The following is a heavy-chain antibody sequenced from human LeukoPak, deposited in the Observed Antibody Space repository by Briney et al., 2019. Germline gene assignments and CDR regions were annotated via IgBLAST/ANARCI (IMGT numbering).Heavy chain of an antibody. CDR1: GGSISISSYY. Sequence: PSETLSLTCTVSGGSISISSYYWGWIRQPPGKGLEWIGSIYYSGSTYYNPSLKSRVTISVDTSKNQFSLKLSSVTAADTAVYYCARRGAASGSSGWLNWCDPWGQGTPVTVFS. D-gene: IGHD6-19*01. V-gene: IGHV4-39*01. CDR3: ARRGAASGSSGWLNWCDP. J-gene: IGHJ5*02. CDR2: IYYSGST.